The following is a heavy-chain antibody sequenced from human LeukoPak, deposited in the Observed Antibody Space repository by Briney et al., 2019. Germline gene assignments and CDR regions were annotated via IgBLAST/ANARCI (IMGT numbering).Heavy chain of an antibody. CDR3: ARDDAGIVGATIDDY. Sequence: GGSLRLSCAASGFTFSSYAMHWVRQAPGKGLEWVAVISYDGSNKYYADSVEGRFTISRDNSKNTLYLQMNSLRAEDTAVYYCARDDAGIVGATIDDYWGQGTLVTVSS. V-gene: IGHV3-30-3*01. CDR2: ISYDGSNK. J-gene: IGHJ4*02. D-gene: IGHD1-26*01. CDR1: GFTFSSYA.